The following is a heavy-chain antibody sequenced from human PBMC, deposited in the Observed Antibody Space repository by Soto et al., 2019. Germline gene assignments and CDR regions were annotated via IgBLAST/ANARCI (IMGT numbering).Heavy chain of an antibody. Sequence: ASVKVSCKASGGTFSSYAISWVRQAPGQGLEWMGGIIPIFGTANYAQKFQGRVTITADESTSTAYMELSSLRSEDTAVYYCARWGGEYSSSNWFDPWGQGTLVTVSS. V-gene: IGHV1-69*13. D-gene: IGHD6-6*01. CDR1: GGTFSSYA. CDR3: ARWGGEYSSSNWFDP. J-gene: IGHJ5*02. CDR2: IIPIFGTA.